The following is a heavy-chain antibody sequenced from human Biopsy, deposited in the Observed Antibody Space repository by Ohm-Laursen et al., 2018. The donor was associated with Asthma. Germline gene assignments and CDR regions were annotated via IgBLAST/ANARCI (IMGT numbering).Heavy chain of an antibody. V-gene: IGHV3-33*01. CDR2: IWYDGRKK. D-gene: IGHD6-6*01. Sequence: SLRLSCTASGITFRTYGMHWVRQAPGKGLEWVSFIWYDGRKKTYADSVKGRFTISRDNSKNTLYLQMNSLRAEDTAVYYCARKIAARGGMGVWGQGTTVTVSS. J-gene: IGHJ6*02. CDR1: GITFRTYG. CDR3: ARKIAARGGMGV.